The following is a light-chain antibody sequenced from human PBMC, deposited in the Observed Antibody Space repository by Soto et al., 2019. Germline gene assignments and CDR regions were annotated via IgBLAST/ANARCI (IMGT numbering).Light chain of an antibody. CDR1: SSNIGGNY. J-gene: IGLJ1*01. CDR2: RNN. Sequence: QSVLTQPASASGAPGQRVTISCSGSSSNIGGNYVYWYQQLPGTAPKLLIYRNNQRPSGVPDRFSGSKSGTSASLAISGLRSEDEADYYCAAWDDSLSGFYVFGTGTKVTVL. CDR3: AAWDDSLSGFYV. V-gene: IGLV1-47*01.